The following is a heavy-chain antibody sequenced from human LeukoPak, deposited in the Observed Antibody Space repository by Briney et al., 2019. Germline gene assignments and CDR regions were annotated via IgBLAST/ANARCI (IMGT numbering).Heavy chain of an antibody. V-gene: IGHV3-20*04. D-gene: IGHD6-19*01. Sequence: GGSLRLSCAASGFTFDDYVMSWVRQAPGKGLEWGAGINWNGGSTVYADSVKGRFTISRDNAKNSLYLQMTSLRAEDTALYYCARTPLAVDYYYYMDVWGKGTTVTVSS. CDR2: INWNGGST. CDR1: GFTFDDYV. J-gene: IGHJ6*03. CDR3: ARTPLAVDYYYYMDV.